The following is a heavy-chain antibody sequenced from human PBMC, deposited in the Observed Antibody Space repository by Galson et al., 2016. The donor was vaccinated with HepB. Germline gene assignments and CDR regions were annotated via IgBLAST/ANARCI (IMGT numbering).Heavy chain of an antibody. CDR3: AARPPRGDYVNN. CDR1: GYTFTSQD. D-gene: IGHD4-17*01. Sequence: SVKVSCKASGYTFTSQDVNWVRQATGQGLERMGWMNPHSGNTGYAQKFQGRVTMTRNTSINTAYMELSGLASEDTAVYYCAARPPRGDYVNNWGQGTLVTVSS. V-gene: IGHV1-8*01. CDR2: MNPHSGNT. J-gene: IGHJ4*02.